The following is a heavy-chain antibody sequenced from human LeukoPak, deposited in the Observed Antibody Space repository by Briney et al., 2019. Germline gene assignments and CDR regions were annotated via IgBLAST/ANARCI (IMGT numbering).Heavy chain of an antibody. Sequence: NPSETLSLTCAVYGGSFSGYYWSWIRQPPGKGLEWIGEINHSGSTNYNPSLKSRVTISVDTSKNQFSLKLSPVTAADTAVYYCARGRAGRGAMVRGVTSYFDYWGQGTLVTVSS. V-gene: IGHV4-34*01. CDR3: ARGRAGRGAMVRGVTSYFDY. J-gene: IGHJ4*02. CDR2: INHSGST. D-gene: IGHD3-10*01. CDR1: GGSFSGYY.